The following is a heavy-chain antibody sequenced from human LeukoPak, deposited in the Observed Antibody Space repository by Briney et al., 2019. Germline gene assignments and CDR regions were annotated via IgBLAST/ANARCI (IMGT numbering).Heavy chain of an antibody. Sequence: ASVKVSCKASGGTFSSYAISWVRQAPGQGLEWMGWISAYNGNTNYAQKLQGRVTMTTDTSTSTAYMELRSLRSDDTAVYYCARVSGWYSWFDSWGQGTLVTVSS. CDR1: GGTFSSYA. V-gene: IGHV1-18*01. D-gene: IGHD6-19*01. CDR3: ARVSGWYSWFDS. CDR2: ISAYNGNT. J-gene: IGHJ5*01.